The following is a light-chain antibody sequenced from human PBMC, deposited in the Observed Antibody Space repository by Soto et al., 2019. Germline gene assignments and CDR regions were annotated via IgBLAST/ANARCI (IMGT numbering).Light chain of an antibody. V-gene: IGKV1-39*01. Sequence: DIQMTQSPSSLSASVEDRFMITCRASQSISNHLNWYQQKPGKAPKLLIFAASSLQSGVPSRFSGSRSGPDFTLTISSLQPEDFATYYCQHYNSYSEAFGQGTKVDI. J-gene: IGKJ1*01. CDR1: QSISNH. CDR3: QHYNSYSEA. CDR2: AAS.